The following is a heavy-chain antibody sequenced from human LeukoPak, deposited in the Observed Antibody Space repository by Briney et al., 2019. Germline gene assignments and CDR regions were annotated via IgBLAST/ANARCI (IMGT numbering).Heavy chain of an antibody. CDR2: IYCSGST. V-gene: IGHV4-31*03. Sequence: LSQTLSLTCTVSGGSIGSGGYYWSWIRQHPGKGLEWIGYIYCSGSTYYNPSLKSRVTISVDTSKNQFSLKLSSVTAADTAVYYCARGYYDSSGYGPIVDYWGQGTLVTVSS. CDR3: ARGYYDSSGYGPIVDY. CDR1: GGSIGSGGYY. J-gene: IGHJ4*02. D-gene: IGHD3-22*01.